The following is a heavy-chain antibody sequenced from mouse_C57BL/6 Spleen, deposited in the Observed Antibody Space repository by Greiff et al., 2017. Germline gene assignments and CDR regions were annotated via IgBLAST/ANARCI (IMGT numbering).Heavy chain of an antibody. J-gene: IGHJ2*01. CDR1: GYSFTGYY. CDR3: ARKAITTVVAPFDY. D-gene: IGHD1-1*01. Sequence: VQLKQSGPELVKPGASVKISCKASGYSFTGYYMNWVKQSPEKSLEWIGEINPSTGGTTYNQKFKAKATLTVDKSSSTAYMQLKSLTSEDSAVYYCARKAITTVVAPFDYWGQGTTLTVSS. CDR2: INPSTGGT. V-gene: IGHV1-42*01.